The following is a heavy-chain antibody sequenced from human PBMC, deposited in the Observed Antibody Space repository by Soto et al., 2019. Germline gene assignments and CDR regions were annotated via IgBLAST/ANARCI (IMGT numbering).Heavy chain of an antibody. D-gene: IGHD3-22*01. V-gene: IGHV3-23*01. CDR3: ARDSPPYDNSGFYLDY. J-gene: IGHJ4*02. CDR1: GLTLRSYA. Sequence: EGQLLQSGGDLVQPGGSLRLSCAGSGLTLRSYAMTWIRQTPEKGLEWVSTISGRSGVPSYADSVNGRFTVSRDNSKNTLYLQMNSLRPDDTAIYYCARDSPPYDNSGFYLDYWGQGTLVTVSS. CDR2: ISGRSGVP.